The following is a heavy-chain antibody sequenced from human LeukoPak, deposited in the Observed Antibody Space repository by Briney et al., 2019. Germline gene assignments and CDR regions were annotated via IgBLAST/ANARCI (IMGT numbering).Heavy chain of an antibody. V-gene: IGHV1-2*02. J-gene: IGHJ4*02. CDR3: AREGLVVGATQGFDY. CDR1: GYTFTGYY. D-gene: IGHD1-26*01. CDR2: INPNSGGT. Sequence: GASVKVSCKASGYTFTGYYMHWVRQAPGQGLEWMGWINPNSGGTNYAQKFQGRVTITRDTSISTAYMELSRLRSDDTAVYYCAREGLVVGATQGFDYWGQGTLVTVSS.